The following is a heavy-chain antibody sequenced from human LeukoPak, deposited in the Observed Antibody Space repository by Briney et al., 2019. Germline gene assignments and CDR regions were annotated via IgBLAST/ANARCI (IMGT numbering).Heavy chain of an antibody. CDR3: ARVVRAAASSYWVDP. CDR1: GGSFSGYY. V-gene: IGHV4-34*01. CDR2: INHSGST. Sequence: SETLSLTCAVYGGSFSGYYWSWIRQPPGKGLEWIGEINHSGSTNYNPSLKSRVTISVDTSKNQFSLKLSFVTAADTAVYYCARVVRAAASSYWVDPWGQGTLVTVSS. D-gene: IGHD6-13*01. J-gene: IGHJ5*02.